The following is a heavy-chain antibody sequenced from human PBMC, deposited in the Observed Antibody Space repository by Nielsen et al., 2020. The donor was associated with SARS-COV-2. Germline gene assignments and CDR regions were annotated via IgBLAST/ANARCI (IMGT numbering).Heavy chain of an antibody. CDR3: AKGKGYNWNYSGY. Sequence: GGSLRLSCAASGFTFSSYAMRWVRQAPGKGLEWVSAISGSGGSTYYADSVKGRFTISRDNSKNTLYLQMNSLRAEDTAVYYCAKGKGYNWNYSGYWGQGTLVTVSS. CDR1: GFTFSSYA. J-gene: IGHJ4*02. D-gene: IGHD1-20*01. V-gene: IGHV3-23*01. CDR2: ISGSGGST.